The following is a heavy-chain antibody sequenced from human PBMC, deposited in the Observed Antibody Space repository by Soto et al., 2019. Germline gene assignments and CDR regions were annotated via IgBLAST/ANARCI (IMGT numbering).Heavy chain of an antibody. CDR2: IYWNDYK. Sequence: QITLKESGPTLVKPTQPLTLTCTISGFSLSTSGVGVGWIRQPPGKALEWLALIYWNDYKRHSPSLTLRLTLANDTSKDQVVLTMTHIDPVDTATYYCALLGHTNYYSYGMDVWVQWTTVTVCS. CDR1: GFSLSTSGVG. D-gene: IGHD1-26*01. J-gene: IGHJ6*02. V-gene: IGHV2-5*01. CDR3: ALLGHTNYYSYGMDV.